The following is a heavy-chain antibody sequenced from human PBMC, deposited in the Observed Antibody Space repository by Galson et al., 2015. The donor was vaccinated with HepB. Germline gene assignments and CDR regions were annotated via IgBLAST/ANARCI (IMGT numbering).Heavy chain of an antibody. Sequence: SLRLSCAASGFTFGDYAMSWFRQAPGKGLEWVGFIRSKAYGGTTEYAASVKGRFTISRDDSKSIAYLQMNSLKTEDTAVYYCTRRGYDSSGYYVMPPDYWGQGTLVTVSS. CDR1: GFTFGDYA. CDR2: IRSKAYGGTT. V-gene: IGHV3-49*03. J-gene: IGHJ4*02. D-gene: IGHD3-22*01. CDR3: TRRGYDSSGYYVMPPDY.